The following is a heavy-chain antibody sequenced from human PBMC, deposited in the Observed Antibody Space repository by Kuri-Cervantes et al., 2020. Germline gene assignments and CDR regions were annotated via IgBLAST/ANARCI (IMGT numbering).Heavy chain of an antibody. V-gene: IGHV3-7*02. Sequence: GESLKISCAASGSTFSSYWMSWVRQAPGKGLEWVANIKQDGSEKYYVDSVKGRFTISRDNAKNSLYLHMSSLRVEDTAMYYCARKYNWNEPCDYWGQGTLVTVSS. CDR3: ARKYNWNEPCDY. D-gene: IGHD1-20*01. J-gene: IGHJ4*02. CDR2: IKQDGSEK. CDR1: GSTFSSYW.